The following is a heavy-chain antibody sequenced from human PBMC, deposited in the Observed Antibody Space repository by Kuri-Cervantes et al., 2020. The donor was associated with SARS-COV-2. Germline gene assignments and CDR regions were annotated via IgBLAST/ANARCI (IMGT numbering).Heavy chain of an antibody. CDR1: GFTFSSYA. CDR2: ISYDGSNK. V-gene: IGHV3-30-3*01. CDR3: AGLDEYSSGWHNDY. D-gene: IGHD6-19*01. Sequence: GESLKISCAASGFTFSSYAMHWVRQAPGKGLEWVAVISYDGSNKYYADSAKGRFTISRDNSKNTLYLQMNSLRAEDTAVYYCAGLDEYSSGWHNDYWGQGTLVTVSS. J-gene: IGHJ4*02.